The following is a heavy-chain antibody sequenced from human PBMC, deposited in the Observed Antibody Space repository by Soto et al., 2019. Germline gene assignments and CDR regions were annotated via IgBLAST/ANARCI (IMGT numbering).Heavy chain of an antibody. CDR1: GYTFTSYG. Sequence: GASVKVSCKASGYTFTSYGISWVRQAPGQGLEWMGWMSAYNGNTNYAQKLQGRVTMTTDTSTSTAYMELRSLRSDDTAVYYCARVSDIVVVVAANFDYWGQGTLVTVSS. CDR3: ARVSDIVVVVAANFDY. J-gene: IGHJ4*02. V-gene: IGHV1-18*01. CDR2: MSAYNGNT. D-gene: IGHD2-15*01.